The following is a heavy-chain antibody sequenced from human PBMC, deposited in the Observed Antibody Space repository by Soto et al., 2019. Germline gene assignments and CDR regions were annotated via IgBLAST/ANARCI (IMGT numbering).Heavy chain of an antibody. J-gene: IGHJ4*02. CDR2: IYYSGST. V-gene: IGHV4-59*01. Sequence: SETLSLTCTVSGGSISSYYWSWIRQPPGKGLEWIGYIYYSGSTNYNPSLKSRVTISVDTSKNQFSLKLSSVTAADTAVYYCARDRLDSGSYHFDYWGQGTLVT. D-gene: IGHD3-10*01. CDR3: ARDRLDSGSYHFDY. CDR1: GGSISSYY.